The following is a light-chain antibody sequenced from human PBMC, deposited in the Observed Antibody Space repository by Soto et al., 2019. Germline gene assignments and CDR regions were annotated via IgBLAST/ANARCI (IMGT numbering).Light chain of an antibody. CDR3: QHYNNWPPWT. CDR2: GAS. Sequence: EIVMTQSPATLSVSPGERATLSCRASQSVSKNLAWYQQKPGQAPRLLIYGASTRATGIPARFSGSGSGTEFTLTISSLQSEDFAVYYCQHYNNWPPWTFGQGTKAEIK. CDR1: QSVSKN. V-gene: IGKV3-15*01. J-gene: IGKJ1*01.